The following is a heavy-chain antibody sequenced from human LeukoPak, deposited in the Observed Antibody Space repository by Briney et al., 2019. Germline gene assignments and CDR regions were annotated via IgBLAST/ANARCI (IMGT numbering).Heavy chain of an antibody. D-gene: IGHD5-18*01. Sequence: SETLSLTCTVSGGSISGYYWNWIRQPPGKGLEWIGYISYSGSTNYNPSLKSRVTISVDTSKNQFSLKLSSVTAADTAVYYCARASRGYSYGPFDSWGQGTLVTVSS. CDR3: ARASRGYSYGPFDS. J-gene: IGHJ4*02. V-gene: IGHV4-59*01. CDR2: ISYSGST. CDR1: GGSISGYY.